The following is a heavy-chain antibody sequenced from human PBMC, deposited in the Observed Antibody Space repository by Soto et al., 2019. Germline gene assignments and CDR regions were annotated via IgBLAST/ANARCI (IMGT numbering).Heavy chain of an antibody. D-gene: IGHD3-3*01. CDR1: GFTFSSYS. CDR2: ISSSSSTI. CDR3: ARESRFLEWLSLNWFDP. Sequence: EVQLVESGGGLVQPGGSLRLSCAASGFTFSSYSMNWVRQAPGKGLEWVSYISSSSSTIYYADSVKGRFTISRDNAKNSLYLQMNSLRDEDTAVYYCARESRFLEWLSLNWFDPWGPGTLVTVSS. J-gene: IGHJ5*02. V-gene: IGHV3-48*02.